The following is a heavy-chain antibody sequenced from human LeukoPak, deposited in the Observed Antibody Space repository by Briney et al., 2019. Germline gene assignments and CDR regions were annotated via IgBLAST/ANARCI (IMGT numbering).Heavy chain of an antibody. CDR1: GGSVSSGSYY. CDR2: IYYSGST. V-gene: IGHV4-61*01. Sequence: PSETLSLTCTVSGGSVSSGSYYWRWIRQPPGKGLEWIGYIYYSGSTNYNPSLKSRVTISVDTSKNQFSLKLSSVTAADTAVYYCARSLVGASKTFDYWGQGTLVTVSS. D-gene: IGHD1-26*01. J-gene: IGHJ4*02. CDR3: ARSLVGASKTFDY.